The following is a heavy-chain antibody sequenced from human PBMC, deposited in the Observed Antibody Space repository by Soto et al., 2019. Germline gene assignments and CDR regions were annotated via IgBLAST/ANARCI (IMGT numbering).Heavy chain of an antibody. CDR2: ISSSTNYI. CDR1: GFTFSTYS. Sequence: EVFLVESGGGLVKPGGSLRLYCAASGFTFSTYSMNWVRQAPGRGLEWVSSISSSTNYIYYGDEVKGRCTISRDNAKNLVYLHMSSLRAEDTALYYCARDQGTVAPSYFDYWGRGILVTVSS. CDR3: ARDQGTVAPSYFDY. V-gene: IGHV3-21*06. J-gene: IGHJ4*02. D-gene: IGHD1-26*01.